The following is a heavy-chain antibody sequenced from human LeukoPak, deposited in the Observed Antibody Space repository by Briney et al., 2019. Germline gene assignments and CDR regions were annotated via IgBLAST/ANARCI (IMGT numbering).Heavy chain of an antibody. CDR1: GYTFTSYG. CDR2: ISAYNGNT. D-gene: IGHD1/OR15-1a*01. Sequence: VASVTVSCKASGYTFTSYGISWVRQAPGQGLEWMGWISAYNGNTNYAQKLQGRVTITTDTSTSTAYMELRSLRSDDTAVYYCARVLNTNWFDPWGQGTLVTVSS. V-gene: IGHV1-18*01. CDR3: ARVLNTNWFDP. J-gene: IGHJ5*02.